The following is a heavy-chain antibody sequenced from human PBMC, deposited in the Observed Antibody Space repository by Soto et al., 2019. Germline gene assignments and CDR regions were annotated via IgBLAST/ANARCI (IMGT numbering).Heavy chain of an antibody. J-gene: IGHJ3*02. CDR2: ILPIVDAT. CDR3: VGAPPNDDGDHDAFDI. V-gene: IGHV1-69*12. D-gene: IGHD4-17*01. Sequence: QVQLVQSGTEVKKPGSSVKVSCKASGGTFSRHAVNWVRQAPGQGLEWMGAILPIVDATNDAQKFQDRVTITADESTGTVYMELRSLRSEDTAVYFCVGAPPNDDGDHDAFDIWGQGTLVIVSS. CDR1: GGTFSRHA.